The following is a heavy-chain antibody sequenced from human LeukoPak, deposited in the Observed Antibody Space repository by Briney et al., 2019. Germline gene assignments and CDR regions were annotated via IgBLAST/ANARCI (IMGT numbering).Heavy chain of an antibody. CDR1: GYTFTSYY. Sequence: ASVKVSCKASGYTFTSYYIHWVRQAPGQGLEWMGIINPSAGSTSYAQKFQGRVTMTRDTSTSTVYMELSSLRSEDTAVYYCARGGSIVGRNWGHYFDYWGQGPLVTVSS. J-gene: IGHJ4*02. D-gene: IGHD1-26*01. CDR2: INPSAGST. V-gene: IGHV1-46*01. CDR3: ARGGSIVGRNWGHYFDY.